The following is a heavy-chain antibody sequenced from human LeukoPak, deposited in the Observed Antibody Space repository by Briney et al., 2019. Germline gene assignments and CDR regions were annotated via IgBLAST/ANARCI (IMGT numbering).Heavy chain of an antibody. CDR2: ISSSSSYI. V-gene: IGHV3-21*01. D-gene: IGHD3-9*01. CDR1: GFTFSSYS. CDR3: ARVWDILTGYPPDY. J-gene: IGHJ4*02. Sequence: NPGGSLGLSCAASGFTFSSYSMNWVRQAPGKGLEWVSSISSSSSYIYYADSVKGRFTISRDNAKNSLYLQMNSLRAEDTAVYYCARVWDILTGYPPDYWGQETLVTVSS.